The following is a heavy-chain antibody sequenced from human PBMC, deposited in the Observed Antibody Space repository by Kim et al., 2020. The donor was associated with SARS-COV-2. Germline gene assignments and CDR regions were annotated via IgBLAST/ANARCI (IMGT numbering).Heavy chain of an antibody. J-gene: IGHJ4*02. V-gene: IGHV3-30*04. CDR1: GFTFSSYA. CDR3: ARESYQYYFDY. CDR2: ISYDGSNK. Sequence: GGSLRLSCAASGFTFSSYAMHWVRQAPGKGLEWVAVISYDGSNKYYADSVKGRFTISRDNSKNTLYLQMNSLRAEDTAVYYCARESYQYYFDYWGQGTLVTVSS. D-gene: IGHD1-26*01.